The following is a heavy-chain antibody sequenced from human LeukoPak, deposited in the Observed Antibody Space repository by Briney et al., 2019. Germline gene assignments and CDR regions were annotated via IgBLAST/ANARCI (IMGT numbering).Heavy chain of an antibody. CDR2: IYYSGST. Sequence: SETLSLTCTVSGGSISSYYWSWIRQPPGKGLEWIGYIYYSGSTNYNPSLKSRVIISVDTSKNQFSLKLSSVTAADTAVYYCAVYDSRSGYFQNWGQGTLVTVSS. D-gene: IGHD3-22*01. CDR3: AVYDSRSGYFQN. CDR1: GGSISSYY. V-gene: IGHV4-59*08. J-gene: IGHJ1*01.